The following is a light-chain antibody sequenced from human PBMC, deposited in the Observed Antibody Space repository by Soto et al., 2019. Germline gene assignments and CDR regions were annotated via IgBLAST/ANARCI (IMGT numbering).Light chain of an antibody. J-gene: IGLJ1*01. CDR1: SSDVGGYDY. V-gene: IGLV2-14*01. CDR2: EVN. CDR3: SSYKSSSTPYV. Sequence: QSVLTQPASVSGSPGQSITISCTGTSSDVGGYDYVSWYQQHPGKAPKLIIYEVNNRPSGVSNRFSGSKSDNTASLTISGLQAEDEADYYCSSYKSSSTPYVFGSGTKXT.